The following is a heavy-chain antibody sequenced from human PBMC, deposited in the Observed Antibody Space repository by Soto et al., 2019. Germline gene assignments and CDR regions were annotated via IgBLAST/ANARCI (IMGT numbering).Heavy chain of an antibody. CDR3: ARTTDGGYYYYGMDV. CDR1: GGTFSSYA. V-gene: IGHV1-69*13. D-gene: IGHD1-1*01. J-gene: IGHJ6*02. Sequence: SVKVSCKASGGTFSSYAISWVRQAPGQGLEWMGGIIPIFGTANYAQKFQGRVTITADESTSTAYMELSSLRSEDTAVYYCARTTDGGYYYYGMDVWGQGTTVTVSS. CDR2: IIPIFGTA.